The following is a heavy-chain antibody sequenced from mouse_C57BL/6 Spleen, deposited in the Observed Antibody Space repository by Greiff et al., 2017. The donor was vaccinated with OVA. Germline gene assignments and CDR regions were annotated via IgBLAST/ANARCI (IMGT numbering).Heavy chain of an antibody. CDR2: IDPETGGT. CDR1: GYTFTDYE. J-gene: IGHJ2*01. D-gene: IGHD1-1*01. Sequence: QVQLQQSGAELVRPGASVTLSCKASGYTFTDYEMHWVKQTPVHGLEWIGAIDPETGGTAYNQKFKGKAILTADKSSSTAYMELRSLTSEDSAVYYCTREVLRSYYVDDWGQGTTLTVSS. V-gene: IGHV1-15*01. CDR3: TREVLRSYYVDD.